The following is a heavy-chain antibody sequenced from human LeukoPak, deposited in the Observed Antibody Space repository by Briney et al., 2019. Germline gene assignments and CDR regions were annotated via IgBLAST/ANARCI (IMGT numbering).Heavy chain of an antibody. J-gene: IGHJ4*02. CDR1: GFSFGDSD. Sequence: PGGSLRLSCAASGFSFGDSDMNWFRQAPGEGPQWVANINYLGHFTSYADSVKGRFTIARDNSKNMLFLQMDGLRVEDTALYYCAKDPNWEGGYWGQGIPVTVSS. D-gene: IGHD1-1*01. CDR2: INYLGHFT. V-gene: IGHV3-23*01. CDR3: AKDPNWEGGY.